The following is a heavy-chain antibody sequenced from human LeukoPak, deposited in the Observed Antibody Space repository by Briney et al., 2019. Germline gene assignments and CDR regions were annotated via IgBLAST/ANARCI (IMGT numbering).Heavy chain of an antibody. V-gene: IGHV4-4*07. CDR2: IYTSGST. D-gene: IGHD2-2*01. Sequence: SETLSLTCTVSGGSISSYYWSWIRQPAGKGLEWIGRIYTSGSTNYNPPLKSRVTMSVDTSKNQFSLKLSSVTAADTAVYYCAREDIVVVPAADGLFDPWGQGTLVTVSS. J-gene: IGHJ5*02. CDR1: GGSISSYY. CDR3: AREDIVVVPAADGLFDP.